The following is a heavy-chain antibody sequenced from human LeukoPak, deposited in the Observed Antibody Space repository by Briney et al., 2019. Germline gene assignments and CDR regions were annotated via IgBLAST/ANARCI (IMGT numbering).Heavy chain of an antibody. CDR3: AKVGIRISLIVVVFTTADDWYFDL. D-gene: IGHD3-22*01. J-gene: IGHJ2*01. CDR1: GLTLTNYA. CDR2: LSGSGAVT. V-gene: IGHV3-23*01. Sequence: GGSLRLSCAASGLTLTNYAMSWVRQAPGKGLEWVSGLSGSGAVTYYADSVKGRLTISRDNSKNTLYLQMGSLRAEDTAVYYCAKVGIRISLIVVVFTTADDWYFDLWGRGTLVTVSS.